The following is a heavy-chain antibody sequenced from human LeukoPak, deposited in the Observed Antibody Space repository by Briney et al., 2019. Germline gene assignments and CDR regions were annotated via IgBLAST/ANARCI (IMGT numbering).Heavy chain of an antibody. Sequence: PSETLSLTCTVSGGSISSGGYYWSWIRQHPGRGLEWIGYIYYSGSTYYNPSLKSRVTISVDTSKNQFSLKLSSVTAADTAVYYCARESGGGPNWFDPWGQGTLVTVSS. J-gene: IGHJ5*02. D-gene: IGHD2-15*01. V-gene: IGHV4-31*03. CDR2: IYYSGST. CDR1: GGSISSGGYY. CDR3: ARESGGGPNWFDP.